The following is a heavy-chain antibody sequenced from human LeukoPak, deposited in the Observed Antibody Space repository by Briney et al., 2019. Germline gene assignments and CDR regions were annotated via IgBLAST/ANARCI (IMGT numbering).Heavy chain of an antibody. Sequence: GGSLRLSCAASGFTFSDYYMSWIRQAPGKGLEWVSFISKDGRTVSYADSVKGQFTISRDNSKNSLYLQMNSLTADDTAVYFCARVRGPYSSDYWGQGTLVTVSS. CDR2: ISKDGRTV. CDR1: GFTFSDYY. CDR3: ARVRGPYSSDY. D-gene: IGHD5-12*01. V-gene: IGHV3-11*01. J-gene: IGHJ4*02.